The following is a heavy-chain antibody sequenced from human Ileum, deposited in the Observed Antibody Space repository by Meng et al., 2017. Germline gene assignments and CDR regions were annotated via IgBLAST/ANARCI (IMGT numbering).Heavy chain of an antibody. J-gene: IGHJ2*01. CDR3: ARYGGSGSYWHFDP. CDR1: GGSFSGYC. D-gene: IGHD3-10*01. V-gene: IGHV4-34*01. CDR2: IHHSGST. Sequence: QVQLQQWGAGLLKPPETLSLTCAVYGGSFSGYCWTWIRQPPGKGLEWIGEIHHSGSTNYNPSLKSRVTMSIDTSKIQFSLELSSVTAADAAVYYCARYGGSGSYWHFDPWGGGTLVTVSS.